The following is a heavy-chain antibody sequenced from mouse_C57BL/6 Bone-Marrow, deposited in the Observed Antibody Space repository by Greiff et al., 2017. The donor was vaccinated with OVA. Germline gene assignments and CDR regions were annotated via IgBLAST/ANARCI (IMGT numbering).Heavy chain of an antibody. V-gene: IGHV14-4*01. D-gene: IGHD2-3*01. CDR3: TTLDGYYGAY. CDR2: IDPENGDT. CDR1: GFNIKDDY. J-gene: IGHJ3*01. Sequence: EVQRVESGAELVRPGASVKLSCTASGFNIKDDYMHWVKQRPEQGLEWIGWIDPENGDTEYASKFQGKATITADTSSNTAYLQLSSLTSEDTAVYYCTTLDGYYGAYWGQGTLVTVSA.